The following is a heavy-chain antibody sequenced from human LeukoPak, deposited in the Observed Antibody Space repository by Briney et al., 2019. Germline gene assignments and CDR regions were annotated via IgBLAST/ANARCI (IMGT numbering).Heavy chain of an antibody. D-gene: IGHD4-11*01. Sequence: PGGSLRLSCAASGFTFNTYAMHWVRQAPGRGLEWMALIWYDTSNTYYADSVKGRFTIPRDNSKNTLYLKMNNLRAEDTAVYYCAKASTTYFYYYYMDVWGKGATVTVSS. V-gene: IGHV3-33*06. CDR2: IWYDTSNT. CDR3: AKASTTYFYYYYMDV. J-gene: IGHJ6*03. CDR1: GFTFNTYA.